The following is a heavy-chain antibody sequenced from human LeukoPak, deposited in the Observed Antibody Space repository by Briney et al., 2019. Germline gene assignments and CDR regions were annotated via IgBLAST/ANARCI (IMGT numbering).Heavy chain of an antibody. CDR2: ISSSSNFI. J-gene: IGHJ5*02. D-gene: IGHD6-19*01. CDR1: GFTFSSYT. Sequence: PGGSLRLSCAASGFTFSSYTMNWVRQAPGKGLEWVSSISSSSNFIYYADSVKGRFTISRDNSKNTLYLQMNSLRAEDTAVYYCAKDSNSGWYPNWFDPWGQGTLVTVSS. V-gene: IGHV3-21*01. CDR3: AKDSNSGWYPNWFDP.